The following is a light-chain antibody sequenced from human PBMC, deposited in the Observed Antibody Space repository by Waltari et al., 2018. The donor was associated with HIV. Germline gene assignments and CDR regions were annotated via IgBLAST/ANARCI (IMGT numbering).Light chain of an antibody. CDR1: ISNIGSNT. J-gene: IGLJ3*02. Sequence: QSVLTQPPSASGTPGQRVTISCSGSISNIGSNTVNWYQQLPGTAPKLLIYTTNQRPSGVPYRFSGSKSGASASLAISGLQSDDEADYYCATWDDSLNGPGFGGGTKLTVL. V-gene: IGLV1-44*01. CDR3: ATWDDSLNGPG. CDR2: TTN.